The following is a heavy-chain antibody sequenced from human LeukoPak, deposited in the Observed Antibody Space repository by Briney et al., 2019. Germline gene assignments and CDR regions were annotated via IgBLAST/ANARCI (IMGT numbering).Heavy chain of an antibody. CDR1: GFTFSTSP. CDR3: SRDLTDWNYVLAY. V-gene: IGHV3-30-3*01. J-gene: IGHJ4*02. Sequence: PGGSLRLSCAASGFTFSTSPIHWVRQAPGKGLEWVALISFDGSNKYYADSVKGRFTISRDNSKNTLFLEMNSLRAEDAAVYYCSRDLTDWNYVLAYWGQGTLVTVSS. CDR2: ISFDGSNK. D-gene: IGHD1-7*01.